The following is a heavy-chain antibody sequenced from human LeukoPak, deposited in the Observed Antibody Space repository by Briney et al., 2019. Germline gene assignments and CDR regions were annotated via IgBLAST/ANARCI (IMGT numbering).Heavy chain of an antibody. Sequence: GGSLRLSCAASGFTFSSYQMNGVRQAPGKVQEWVSYISSCCSTIYYADSVKGRFTISSDNDKNSLYLQMNSLRAEDTAVYYCARARAEGVNSGSYYRYYFDYWGQGTLVTVSS. CDR3: ARARAEGVNSGSYYRYYFDY. CDR2: ISSCCSTI. J-gene: IGHJ4*02. V-gene: IGHV3-48*03. CDR1: GFTFSSYQ. D-gene: IGHD1-26*01.